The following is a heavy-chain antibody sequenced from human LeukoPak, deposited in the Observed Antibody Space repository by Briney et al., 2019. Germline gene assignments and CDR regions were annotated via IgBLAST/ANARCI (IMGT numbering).Heavy chain of an antibody. V-gene: IGHV3-7*03. D-gene: IGHD3-10*01. CDR2: IKGDGSEK. J-gene: IGHJ4*02. CDR1: GFTFSSHA. Sequence: GGSLRLSCAASGFTFSSHAMSWVRQTPGRGLEWVANIKGDGSEKNYVGSVRGRFTISRDNAQNLLFLQMDNLRAEDTAIYYCEAYGSVWGQGTLVIVSS. CDR3: EAYGSV.